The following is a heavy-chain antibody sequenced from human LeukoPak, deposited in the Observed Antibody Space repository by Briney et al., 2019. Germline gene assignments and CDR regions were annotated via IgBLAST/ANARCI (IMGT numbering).Heavy chain of an antibody. V-gene: IGHV4-59*01. Sequence: PSEALSLTXTVSGGSISSYYWSWIRQPPGKGLEWIGYIYYSGSTNYNPSLKSRVTISVDTSKNQFSLKLSSVTAADTAVYYCARGKRADYWGQGTLVTVSS. CDR1: GGSISSYY. CDR3: ARGKRADY. J-gene: IGHJ4*02. D-gene: IGHD1-1*01. CDR2: IYYSGST.